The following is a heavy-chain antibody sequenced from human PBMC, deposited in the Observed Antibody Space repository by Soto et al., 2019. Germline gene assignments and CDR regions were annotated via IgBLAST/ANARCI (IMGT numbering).Heavy chain of an antibody. Sequence: NPGGALRLSCAASGFTFSRYSMNWVRQAPGKGLELVSSVSISSISIYSNYSVKGRCTITRDNAKSSLYVQMNSLRAEDTAVDYCARDKVIGFVDYYYYGMDVWGQGTTVTVSS. V-gene: IGHV3-21*01. CDR1: GFTFSRYS. CDR2: VSISSISI. D-gene: IGHD3-22*01. J-gene: IGHJ6*02. CDR3: ARDKVIGFVDYYYYGMDV.